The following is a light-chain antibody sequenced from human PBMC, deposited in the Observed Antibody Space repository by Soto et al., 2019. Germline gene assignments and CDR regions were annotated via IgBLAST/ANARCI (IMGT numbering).Light chain of an antibody. J-gene: IGKJ4*01. Sequence: DVLMTQSPSSLSASVGDRVTITCQASQDISNYLNWYQQKPGKAPKLLIYDASNLETGVPSRFSGSGSGTDFTFTISSLQPEDIATYYCQQYSDLPFTFGGGAKVEIK. CDR3: QQYSDLPFT. V-gene: IGKV1-33*01. CDR1: QDISNY. CDR2: DAS.